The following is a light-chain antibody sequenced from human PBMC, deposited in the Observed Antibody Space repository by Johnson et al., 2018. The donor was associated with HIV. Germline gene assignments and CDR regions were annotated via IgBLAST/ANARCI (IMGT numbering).Light chain of an antibody. CDR3: GTWDSSLHLYV. CDR1: SSNIGNNY. V-gene: IGLV1-51*02. Sequence: QSVLSQPPSVSAAPGQKVTISCSGSSSNIGNNYVSWYQQLPGTAPKLLIYENNKRPSGIPDRFSGSKSGTSATLGITGLQTGDEADYYCGTWDSSLHLYVFGTGTKVTVL. J-gene: IGLJ1*01. CDR2: ENN.